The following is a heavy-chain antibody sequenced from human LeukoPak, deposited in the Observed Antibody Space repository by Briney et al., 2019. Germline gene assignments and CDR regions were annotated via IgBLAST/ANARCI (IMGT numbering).Heavy chain of an antibody. Sequence: GGSLRLSCAASGFTFSSYSMNWVRQAPGKGLEWVSYISSSSSTIYYADSVKGRFTISRDNAKNSLYLQMNSLRAEDTAVYYCAKVHTVGSYFPFDYWGQGTLVTVSS. J-gene: IGHJ4*02. CDR1: GFTFSSYS. V-gene: IGHV3-48*01. CDR2: ISSSSSTI. D-gene: IGHD1-26*01. CDR3: AKVHTVGSYFPFDY.